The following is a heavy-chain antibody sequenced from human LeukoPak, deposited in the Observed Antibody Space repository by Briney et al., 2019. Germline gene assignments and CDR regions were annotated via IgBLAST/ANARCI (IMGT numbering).Heavy chain of an antibody. D-gene: IGHD4-11*01. J-gene: IGHJ6*02. V-gene: IGHV1-18*01. Sequence: ASVKVSCKTSGYTFTTYGISWVRQAPGQGLEWMGWISAYNGNTNYAQKVQGRVTMTTDTSTSTAYTELRSLRSDDTAVYYCARDSSNYVRNYYYYGLDVWGQGTTVTVSS. CDR1: GYTFTTYG. CDR2: ISAYNGNT. CDR3: ARDSSNYVRNYYYYGLDV.